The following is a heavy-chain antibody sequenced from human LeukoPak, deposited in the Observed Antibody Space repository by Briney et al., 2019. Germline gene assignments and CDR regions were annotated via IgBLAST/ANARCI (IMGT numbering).Heavy chain of an antibody. V-gene: IGHV3-33*06. CDR3: VKERGPFDAFDI. J-gene: IGHJ3*02. CDR2: IWCDGINR. CDR1: GFTFRTYG. Sequence: PGGSLRLSCAASGFTFRTYGMHWVRQAPGKGLEWVAVIWCDGINRFYADSVRGRFIFSRDNSKNTLSLQMNNLRAEDTAVYYCVKERGPFDAFDIWGHGTMVTVSS.